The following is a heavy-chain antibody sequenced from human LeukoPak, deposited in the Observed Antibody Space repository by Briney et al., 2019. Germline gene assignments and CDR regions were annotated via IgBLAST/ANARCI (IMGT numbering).Heavy chain of an antibody. J-gene: IGHJ3*02. CDR1: GGSISSSSYY. CDR3: ARLLADCSSTSCPSPWGAFDI. CDR2: IYYSGST. V-gene: IGHV4-39*01. D-gene: IGHD2-2*01. Sequence: SETLSLTCTVSGGSISSSSYYWGWIRQPPGKGLEWIGSIYYSGSTYYNPSLRSRVTISVDTSKNQFSLKLSSVTAADTAVYYCARLLADCSSTSCPSPWGAFDIWGQGTMVTVSS.